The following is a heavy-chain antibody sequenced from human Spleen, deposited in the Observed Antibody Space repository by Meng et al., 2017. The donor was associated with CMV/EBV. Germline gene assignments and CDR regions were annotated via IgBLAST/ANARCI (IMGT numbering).Heavy chain of an antibody. D-gene: IGHD2-15*01. J-gene: IGHJ6*01. CDR2: ISSGSSYA. Sequence: GGSLRLSCVGSGFTFSSYTMIWVRQSPGKGLEWVSSISSGSSYAFYIDSLKGRFTISRDNVKNSVYLQMNSLRAEDTAMYYCARVLEDVVVVVPKYYYGMDVWGQGTTVTVSS. V-gene: IGHV3-21*04. CDR1: GFTFSSYT. CDR3: ARVLEDVVVVVPKYYYGMDV.